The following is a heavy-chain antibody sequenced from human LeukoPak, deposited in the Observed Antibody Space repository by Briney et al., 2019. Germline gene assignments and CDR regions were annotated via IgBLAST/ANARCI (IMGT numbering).Heavy chain of an antibody. D-gene: IGHD4-17*01. CDR2: IYSGGTT. CDR3: ARVLWNGDYPRFDY. CDR1: GFSVSSNY. J-gene: IGHJ4*02. Sequence: GGSLRLSCAASGFSVSSNYMNWVRQAPGKGLEWVSIIYSGGTTYYADSVKGRFTISRDNSKNTLHLQMNSLRAEDTAVYYCARVLWNGDYPRFDYWGQGTLITVSS. V-gene: IGHV3-53*01.